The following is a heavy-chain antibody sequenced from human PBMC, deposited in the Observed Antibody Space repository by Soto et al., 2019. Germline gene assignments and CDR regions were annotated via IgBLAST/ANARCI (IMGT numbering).Heavy chain of an antibody. Sequence: SETLSLTCAVYGGSFSGYYWSWIRQPPGKGLEWIGEINHSGSTNYNPSLKSRVTISVDTSKNQFSLKLSSVTAADTAVYYCARGNGRYCSSSSCFPSWGHDYCYYGIDVWGPGTTVTVYS. V-gene: IGHV4-34*01. J-gene: IGHJ6*02. D-gene: IGHD2-2*01. CDR3: ARGNGRYCSSSSCFPSWGHDYCYYGIDV. CDR1: GGSFSGYY. CDR2: INHSGST.